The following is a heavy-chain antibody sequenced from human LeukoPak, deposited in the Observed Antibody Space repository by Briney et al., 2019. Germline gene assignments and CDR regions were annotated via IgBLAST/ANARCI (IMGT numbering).Heavy chain of an antibody. D-gene: IGHD5-24*01. CDR1: GGTFSSYA. J-gene: IGHJ4*02. CDR2: IIPIFGTA. Sequence: ASVKVSCKASGGTFSSYAISWVRQSPGQGLEWMGGIIPIFGTANYAQKFQGRVTITADESTSTAYMELSSLRSEDTAVYYCARGDGYAIGGWWGQGTLVTVSS. CDR3: ARGDGYAIGGW. V-gene: IGHV1-69*13.